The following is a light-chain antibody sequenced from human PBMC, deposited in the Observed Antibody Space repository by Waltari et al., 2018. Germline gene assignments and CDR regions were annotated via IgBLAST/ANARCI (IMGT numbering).Light chain of an antibody. J-gene: IGKJ2*01. CDR2: AAS. CDR3: QQSSSTLMYT. CDR1: QSVSRY. Sequence: DIQMTQFPSSLSASVGDRVTMTCRASQSVSRYLSWYQQKPGQAPKLLIFAASVLESEVPSRFSGSGSGTDFTLTINGLQPEDFATYYCQQSSSTLMYTFGQGTKVEI. V-gene: IGKV1-39*01.